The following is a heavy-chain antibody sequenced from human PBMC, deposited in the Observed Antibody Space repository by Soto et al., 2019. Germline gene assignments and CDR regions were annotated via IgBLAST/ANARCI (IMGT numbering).Heavy chain of an antibody. CDR1: GFTFSSYW. Sequence: TGGSLILSCAASGFTFSSYWMSWVRQAPGKGLEWVANIKQDGSEKYYVDSVKGRFTISRDNAKNSLYLQMNSLRAEDTAVYYCARDTPFTRGHDSSGYYYYFDYWGQGTLVTVSS. V-gene: IGHV3-7*04. D-gene: IGHD3-22*01. CDR2: IKQDGSEK. CDR3: ARDTPFTRGHDSSGYYYYFDY. J-gene: IGHJ4*02.